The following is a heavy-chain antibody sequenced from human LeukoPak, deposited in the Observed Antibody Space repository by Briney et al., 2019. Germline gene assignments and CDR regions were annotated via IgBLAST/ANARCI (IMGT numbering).Heavy chain of an antibody. V-gene: IGHV4-59*08. CDR3: ARYNGYAHFDY. J-gene: IGHJ4*02. CDR2: IRYSGST. D-gene: IGHD5-12*01. CDR1: GGPISSYY. Sequence: SETLSLTCSVSGGPISSYYWSWIRQPPGKGLEFIGYIRYSGSTDCKPSLKSRVTISLDTSKSQFSLRLSSVTAADTAVYYCARYNGYAHFDYWGQGTLVTVSS.